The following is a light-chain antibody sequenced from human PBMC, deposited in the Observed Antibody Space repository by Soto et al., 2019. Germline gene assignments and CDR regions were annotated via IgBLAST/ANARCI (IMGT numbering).Light chain of an antibody. Sequence: SALTQPASVSGSPGQSITISCTGTSGDIGGYNYVSWYQQHPGKAPKLLISEVTNRPSGVSNRFSGSKSGNTASLTISGLQAEDEADYYCSSYTTSITPVVFGGGTKVTV. J-gene: IGLJ2*01. CDR2: EVT. V-gene: IGLV2-14*01. CDR3: SSYTTSITPVV. CDR1: SGDIGGYNY.